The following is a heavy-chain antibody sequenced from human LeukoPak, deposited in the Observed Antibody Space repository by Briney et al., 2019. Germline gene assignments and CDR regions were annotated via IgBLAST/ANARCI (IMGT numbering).Heavy chain of an antibody. Sequence: PGGSLRLSCAASGFTFSSYAMSWVRQAPGKGLEWVSSISDSGGNTYYADSGKGRFTISRDNSKNTLYLQMNSLRAEGTAVYYCAKDGVWQSYYFDYWGQGTLVTVSS. CDR1: GFTFSSYA. D-gene: IGHD6-19*01. J-gene: IGHJ4*02. CDR3: AKDGVWQSYYFDY. CDR2: ISDSGGNT. V-gene: IGHV3-23*01.